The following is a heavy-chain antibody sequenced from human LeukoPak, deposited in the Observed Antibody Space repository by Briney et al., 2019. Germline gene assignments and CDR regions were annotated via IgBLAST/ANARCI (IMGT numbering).Heavy chain of an antibody. CDR2: IIPIFGIA. J-gene: IGHJ4*02. V-gene: IGHV1-69*04. CDR1: GGTFSSYA. CDR3: AREGGILTGYYYYFDY. Sequence: SVKVSCKASGGTFSSYAISWVRQAPGQGLEWMGRIIPIFGIADYAQKFQGRVTITADKSTSTAYMELSSLRSEDTAVYYCAREGGILTGYYYYFDYWGQGTLVTVSS. D-gene: IGHD3-9*01.